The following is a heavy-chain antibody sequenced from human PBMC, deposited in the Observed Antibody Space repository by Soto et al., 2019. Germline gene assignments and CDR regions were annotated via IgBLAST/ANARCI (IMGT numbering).Heavy chain of an antibody. D-gene: IGHD1-26*01. V-gene: IGHV3-74*01. Sequence: EVQLVDSGGGIVQPGGSLRLTCAASGFTLGLLWMNWARQAPGKGLVWVSYINTGGDSTNYGDSVKGRCTISRDNAKDTLYLYMSSLRVDDTAVYYCARDRDIVGASPLAYWGQGTLVTVAS. CDR3: ARDRDIVGASPLAY. J-gene: IGHJ4*02. CDR2: INTGGDST. CDR1: GFTLGLLW.